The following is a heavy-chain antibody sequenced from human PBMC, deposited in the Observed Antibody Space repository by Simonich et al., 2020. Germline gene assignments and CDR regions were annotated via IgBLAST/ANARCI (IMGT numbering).Heavy chain of an antibody. CDR1: GGSISSYY. V-gene: IGHV4-59*08. D-gene: IGHD1-26*01. CDR3: ARSLGYYYYYYGMDV. J-gene: IGHJ6*02. Sequence: QVQLQESGPGLVKPSETLSLTCTVSGGSISSYYWSWIRQPPGKGLEWSGYIYYSGSTNYNPSLKSRVTISVDTSKNQFSLKLSSVTAADTAVYYCARSLGYYYYYYGMDVWGQGTTVTVSS. CDR2: IYYSGST.